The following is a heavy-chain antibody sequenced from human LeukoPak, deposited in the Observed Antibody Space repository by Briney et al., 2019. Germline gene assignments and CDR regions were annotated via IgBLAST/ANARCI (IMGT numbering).Heavy chain of an antibody. CDR3: ASDYGSGSLHVDY. CDR2: IYSGGST. V-gene: IGHV3-53*01. D-gene: IGHD3-10*01. Sequence: GGSLRLSCAASGFTVSSNYMSWVRQAPGKGLEWVSVIYSGGSTYYADSVKGRFTVSRDNSKNTLYLQMNSLRAEDTAVYYCASDYGSGSLHVDYWGQGTLVTVSS. CDR1: GFTVSSNY. J-gene: IGHJ4*02.